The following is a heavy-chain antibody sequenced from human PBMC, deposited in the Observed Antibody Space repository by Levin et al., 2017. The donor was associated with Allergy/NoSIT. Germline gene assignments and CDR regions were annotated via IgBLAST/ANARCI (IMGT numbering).Heavy chain of an antibody. CDR3: ARNRIIVSGGNDYYYGMDV. Sequence: SETLSLTCSVSGGSVSSGTYYWSWIRRPPGRGLEWIGYINYRGVTKYNPSLKSRVTISVDTSKNEFSLRVTSVTAADTAVYYCARNRIIVSGGNDYYYGMDVWGQGTTVTVSS. V-gene: IGHV4-61*01. D-gene: IGHD5/OR15-5a*01. CDR1: GGSVSSGTYY. J-gene: IGHJ6*02. CDR2: INYRGVT.